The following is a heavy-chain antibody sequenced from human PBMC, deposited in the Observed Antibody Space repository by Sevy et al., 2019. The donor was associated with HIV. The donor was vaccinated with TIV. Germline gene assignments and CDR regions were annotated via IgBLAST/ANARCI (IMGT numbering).Heavy chain of an antibody. CDR1: GYTFTSYY. D-gene: IGHD5-18*01. CDR2: INPSGGST. CDR3: ARDMNGYSYGYKWGHYYYYMDV. V-gene: IGHV1-46*01. J-gene: IGHJ6*03. Sequence: ASVKVSCKASGYTFTSYYMHCVRQAPGQGLEWMGIINPSGGSTSYAQKFQGRVTMTRDTSTSTVYMELSSLRSEDTAVYYCARDMNGYSYGYKWGHYYYYMDVWGKGTTVTVSS.